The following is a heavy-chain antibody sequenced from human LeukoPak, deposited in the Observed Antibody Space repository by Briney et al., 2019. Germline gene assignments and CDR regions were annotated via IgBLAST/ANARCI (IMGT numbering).Heavy chain of an antibody. J-gene: IGHJ4*02. V-gene: IGHV3-23*01. D-gene: IGHD3-22*01. CDR1: GFTFSSYA. CDR2: ISGSGGST. CDR3: AKDYYYASSAYAQAFDY. Sequence: QPGGSLRLSGAASGFTFSSYAMSWVRQAPGKGLEWVSAISGSGGSTYYADSVKGRFTISRDNSKNTLYLQMNSLRAEDTAVYYCAKDYYYASSAYAQAFDYWGQGTLVTVSS.